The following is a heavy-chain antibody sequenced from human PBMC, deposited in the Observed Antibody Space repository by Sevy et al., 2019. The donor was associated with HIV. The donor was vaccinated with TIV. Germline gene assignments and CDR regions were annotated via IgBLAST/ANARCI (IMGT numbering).Heavy chain of an antibody. Sequence: GESLKISCKGSGYSFTSYWIGWVRQMPGKGLEWMGIIYPGASDTRYSPSVQGQVTISAANSSSTAYRQWSGLQASDTGMYYCAMPRYSFGSYYFDYWGQGTLVTVSS. V-gene: IGHV5-51*01. D-gene: IGHD5-18*01. CDR3: AMPRYSFGSYYFDY. J-gene: IGHJ4*02. CDR1: GYSFTSYW. CDR2: IYPGASDT.